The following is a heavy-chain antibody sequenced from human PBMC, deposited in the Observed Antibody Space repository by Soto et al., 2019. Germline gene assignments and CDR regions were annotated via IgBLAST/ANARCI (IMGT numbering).Heavy chain of an antibody. D-gene: IGHD3-10*01. J-gene: IGHJ2*01. Sequence: QVQLVQSGAEEKKPGASVKVSCKASGDTFSTYDIHWVRQAPGQRLEWMGWINGDNGNTEYSQKFQGRVTITRDTAASTDDTDLGSLRSEDTAVYYCARRGCWGFEGYWYFDLWGRGTLVTVSS. CDR2: INGDNGNT. CDR1: GDTFSTYD. V-gene: IGHV1-3*05. CDR3: ARRGCWGFEGYWYFDL.